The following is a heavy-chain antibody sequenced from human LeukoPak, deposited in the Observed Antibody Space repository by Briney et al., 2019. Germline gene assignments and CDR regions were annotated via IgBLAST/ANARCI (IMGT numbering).Heavy chain of an antibody. CDR2: IYNSGST. D-gene: IGHD3-16*01. CDR3: AGGSQHYSDY. CDR1: GCSISSSY. J-gene: IGHJ4*01. V-gene: IGHV4-59*03. Sequence: SETLSLTCTVSGCSISSSYWSWIRQPPGKGLEWIGHIYNSGSTNYNPSLKSRVTISVDTSKNQFSMKLSHVTAANTAVSSCAGGSQHYSDYSGPGAPVTVSS.